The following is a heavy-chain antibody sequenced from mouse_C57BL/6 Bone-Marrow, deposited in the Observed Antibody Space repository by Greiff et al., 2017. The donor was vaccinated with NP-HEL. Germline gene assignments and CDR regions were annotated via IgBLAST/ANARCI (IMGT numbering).Heavy chain of an antibody. CDR1: GYSITSDY. D-gene: IGHD2-3*01. J-gene: IGHJ1*03. V-gene: IGHV3-8*01. CDR2: ISYSGST. CDR3: ARGIYDGYPHWYFDV. Sequence: DVHLVESGPGLAKPSQTLSLTCSVTGYSITSDYWNWIRKFPGNKLEYMGYISYSGSTYYNPSLKSRISITRDTSKNQYYLQLNSVTTEDTATYYCARGIYDGYPHWYFDVWGTGTTVTVSS.